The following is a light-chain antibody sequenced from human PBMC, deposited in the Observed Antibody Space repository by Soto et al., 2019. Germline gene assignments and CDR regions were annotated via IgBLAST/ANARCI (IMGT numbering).Light chain of an antibody. CDR1: SSNIGSHY. V-gene: IGLV1-47*01. Sequence: QPVLTQPPSASGTPGQRVTISCSGSSSNIGSHYLYWYQQVPGTAPKLLIYRDHQRPSGVPGRFSGSKSGTSASLDISGLRSEDEADYYCASWDDSLNAVLFGGGTKLTVL. J-gene: IGLJ2*01. CDR3: ASWDDSLNAVL. CDR2: RDH.